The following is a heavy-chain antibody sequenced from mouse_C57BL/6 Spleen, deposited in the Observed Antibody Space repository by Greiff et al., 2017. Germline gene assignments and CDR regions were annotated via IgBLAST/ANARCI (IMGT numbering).Heavy chain of an antibody. V-gene: IGHV1-64*01. CDR3: ARSRDYDVAWFAY. CDR2: IHPNSGST. CDR1: GYTFTSYW. Sequence: QVQLQQPGAELVKPGASVKLSCKASGYTFTSYWMHWVKQRPGQGLEWIGMIHPNSGSTNYNEKFKSKATLTVDKSSSKAYMQLSSLTSEDSAVCYSARSRDYDVAWFAYWGQGTLVTVSA. D-gene: IGHD2-4*01. J-gene: IGHJ3*01.